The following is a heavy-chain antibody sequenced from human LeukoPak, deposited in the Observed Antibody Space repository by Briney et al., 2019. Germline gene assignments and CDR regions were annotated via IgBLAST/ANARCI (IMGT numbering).Heavy chain of an antibody. J-gene: IGHJ4*02. CDR3: AVVSAAINS. V-gene: IGHV1-2*02. CDR2: INPNSGGT. D-gene: IGHD2-2*02. CDR1: GYTITGYY. Sequence: GASVKVSCKAPGYTITGYYMHWVRQAPGQGLEWMGWINPNSGGTNYAQKFQGRVTMTRDTSINTAYMELSRLRSDDTAVFFCAVVSAAINSWGQGTLVTVSS.